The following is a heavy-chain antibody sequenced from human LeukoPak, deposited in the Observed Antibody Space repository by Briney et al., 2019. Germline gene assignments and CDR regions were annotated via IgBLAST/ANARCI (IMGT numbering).Heavy chain of an antibody. D-gene: IGHD3-10*01. CDR3: ARDPAFTMVRGVQMYYFDY. CDR2: ISSSTTNI. J-gene: IGHJ4*02. Sequence: GGSLRLSCAASGFTFSSYSMNWVRQAPGKGLEWVSSISSSTTNIYYADSVKGRFTISRDNAKNSLYLQMNSLRAEDTAVYYCARDPAFTMVRGVQMYYFDYWGQGTLVTVSS. CDR1: GFTFSSYS. V-gene: IGHV3-21*01.